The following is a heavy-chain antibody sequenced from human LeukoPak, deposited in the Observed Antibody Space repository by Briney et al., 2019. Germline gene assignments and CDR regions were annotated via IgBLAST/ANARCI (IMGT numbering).Heavy chain of an antibody. J-gene: IGHJ6*02. V-gene: IGHV1-2*02. CDR3: ARDGCSSTSCPDV. D-gene: IGHD2-2*01. CDR1: GYTFTGYY. CDR2: INPNSGGT. Sequence: ASVKVSCKASGYTFTGYYMHWVRQAPGQGLEWMGWINPNSGGTNCAQKFQGRVTMTRDTSISTAYMELSRLRSDDTAVYYCARDGCSSTSCPDVWGQGTTVTVSS.